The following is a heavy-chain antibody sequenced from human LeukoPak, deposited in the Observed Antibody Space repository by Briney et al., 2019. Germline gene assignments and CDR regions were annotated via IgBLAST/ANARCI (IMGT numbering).Heavy chain of an antibody. Sequence: SQALSLTCTVSGVSISSGGYYWSWIRQPPGKGLEWIGYIYHSGSTYYNPSLKSRVTISVDRSKNQFSLKLSSVTAADTAVYYCARVVPAAILGSGGDYWGQGTLVTVSS. CDR2: IYHSGST. CDR3: ARVVPAAILGSGGDY. J-gene: IGHJ4*02. V-gene: IGHV4-30-2*01. CDR1: GVSISSGGYY. D-gene: IGHD2-2*02.